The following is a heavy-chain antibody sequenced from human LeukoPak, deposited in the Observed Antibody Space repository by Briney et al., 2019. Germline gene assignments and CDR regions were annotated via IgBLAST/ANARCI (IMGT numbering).Heavy chain of an antibody. D-gene: IGHD3-3*01. CDR3: ARHAYYDFWSGFNADTYYFDY. Sequence: SETLSLTCTVSGGSISSYYWSWIRQPPGKGLEWIGYIYYCGSTNYNPSLKSRVTISVDTSKNQFSLKLSSVTAADTAVYYCARHAYYDFWSGFNADTYYFDYWGQGTLVTVSS. V-gene: IGHV4-59*08. J-gene: IGHJ4*02. CDR2: IYYCGST. CDR1: GGSISSYY.